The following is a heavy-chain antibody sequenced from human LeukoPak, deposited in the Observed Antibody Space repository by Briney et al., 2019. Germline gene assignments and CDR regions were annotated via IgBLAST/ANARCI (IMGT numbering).Heavy chain of an antibody. CDR3: ARVYSSSWYSGY. D-gene: IGHD6-13*01. J-gene: IGHJ4*02. CDR2: ITSSSSYI. Sequence: AGGSLRLSCAASGLSFNSYSMNWVRQAPGKGLEWVSSITSSSSYIYYADSVKGRFTISRDNAKNSLYLQMNSLRAEDTAVYYCARVYSSSWYSGYWGQGTLVTVSS. CDR1: GLSFNSYS. V-gene: IGHV3-21*01.